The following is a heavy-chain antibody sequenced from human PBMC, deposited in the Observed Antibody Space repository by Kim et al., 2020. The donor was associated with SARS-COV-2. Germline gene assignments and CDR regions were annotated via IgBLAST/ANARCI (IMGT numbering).Heavy chain of an antibody. CDR2: ISGSGGST. CDR1: GFTFSSYA. Sequence: GGSLRLSCGASGFTFSSYAMSWVRQAPGKGLEWVSAISGSGGSTYYADSVKGRFTISRDNSKNTLYLQMNSLRAEDTAVYYCAKDQGSSSLPTFDPWGQGTLVTVSS. V-gene: IGHV3-23*01. J-gene: IGHJ5*02. D-gene: IGHD6-6*01. CDR3: AKDQGSSSLPTFDP.